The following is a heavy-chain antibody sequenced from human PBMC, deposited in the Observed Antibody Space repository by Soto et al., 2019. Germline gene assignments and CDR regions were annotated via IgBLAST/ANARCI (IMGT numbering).Heavy chain of an antibody. J-gene: IGHJ4*02. CDR1: GGSITNYY. Sequence: QLQESGPGLVKPSETLSLTCTVSGGSITNYYWTWIRQPAGKGLEWIGRVYITGSTNYNPSLNSRVTMSVDTSKNQFSLKMKSVTAADTAVYYCASGDLTTDGKLHYWGQGTLVTVSS. CDR2: VYITGST. CDR3: ASGDLTTDGKLHY. V-gene: IGHV4-4*07. D-gene: IGHD1-1*01.